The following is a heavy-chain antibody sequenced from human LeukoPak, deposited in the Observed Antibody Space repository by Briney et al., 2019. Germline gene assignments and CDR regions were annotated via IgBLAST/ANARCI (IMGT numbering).Heavy chain of an antibody. CDR3: ARKGSAAYYYYYIDV. CDR1: GYTFTSYD. V-gene: IGHV1-8*01. Sequence: ASLKVSCKASGYTFTSYDINWVRQATGQGLEWMGWMNPSSGNTGYAQKFQGRVTMTRNTSISTAYMELSSLRSEDTAVYYCARKGSAAYYYYYIDVSGKGTTVTVSS. CDR2: MNPSSGNT. D-gene: IGHD2-2*01. J-gene: IGHJ6*03.